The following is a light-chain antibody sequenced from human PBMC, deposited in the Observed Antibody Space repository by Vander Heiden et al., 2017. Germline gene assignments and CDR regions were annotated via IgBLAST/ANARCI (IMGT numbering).Light chain of an antibody. CDR3: QQRSNWPPLYT. V-gene: IGKV3-11*01. J-gene: IGKJ2*01. CDR1: QSLSSY. Sequence: EIVLSPSLATLSLSPGERAPLSCRASQSLSSYLAWYQQKPGQAPRLLIYDASNRATGIPARFSGSGSGTDFTLTISSLEPEDFAVDFCQQRSNWPPLYTFGQGTKLEIK. CDR2: DAS.